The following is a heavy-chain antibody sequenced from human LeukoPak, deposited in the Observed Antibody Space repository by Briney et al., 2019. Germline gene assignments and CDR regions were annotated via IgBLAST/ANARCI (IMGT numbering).Heavy chain of an antibody. D-gene: IGHD2-8*01. CDR2: IKPDSSEI. J-gene: IGHJ4*02. V-gene: IGHV3-7*01. CDR1: GFTFSSYW. CDR3: AREDRYARDY. Sequence: PGGSLRLSCAASGFTFSSYWMSWVRQAPGKGLEWVANIKPDSSEIYYADSVKGRFTSSRDNAKNSLYPQMHSLRAEDTAVYYCAREDRYARDYWGQGTLVTVSS.